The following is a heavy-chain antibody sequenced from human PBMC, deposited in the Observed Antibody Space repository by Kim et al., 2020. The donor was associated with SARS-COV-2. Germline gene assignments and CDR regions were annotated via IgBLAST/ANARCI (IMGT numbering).Heavy chain of an antibody. CDR1: GFPFSNVW. J-gene: IGHJ4*02. Sequence: GGSLRLSCAASGFPFSNVWMSWVRQAPGRGLEWVGRIKSKTDGEATDYAAPVKGRFTMSRDDSKNTLHLQMNRLETEDTGVYYCTTLISAAGRGYWGQGTLVTVSS. CDR2: IKSKTDGEAT. V-gene: IGHV3-15*01. CDR3: TTLISAAGRGY. D-gene: IGHD6-13*01.